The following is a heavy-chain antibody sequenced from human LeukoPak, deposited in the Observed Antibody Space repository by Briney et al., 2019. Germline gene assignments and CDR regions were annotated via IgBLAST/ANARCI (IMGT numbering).Heavy chain of an antibody. J-gene: IGHJ4*02. CDR3: ARESYPIDY. Sequence: GGSLRLSCAASGFTVSTNYMTWVRQAPGKGLEWVSYISSSSSTIYYADSVKGRFTISRDNAKNSLYLQMNSLRAEDTAVYYCARESYPIDYWGQGTLVTVSS. CDR2: ISSSSSTI. CDR1: GFTVSTNY. V-gene: IGHV3-48*01. D-gene: IGHD5-18*01.